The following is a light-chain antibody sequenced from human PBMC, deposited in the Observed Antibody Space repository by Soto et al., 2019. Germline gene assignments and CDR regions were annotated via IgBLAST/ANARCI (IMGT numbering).Light chain of an antibody. Sequence: DILLTLSPHSLSVSLGERATINCKSSQSFLYSSNNKNYLAWYQQKPGQPPKLLIYRASTRESGVPDRFSGSGSGTDFTLTISSLQAEDVAVYYCQQYSTTPWTFGQGTKVDNK. V-gene: IGKV4-1*01. CDR1: QSFLYSSNNKNY. J-gene: IGKJ1*01. CDR2: RAS. CDR3: QQYSTTPWT.